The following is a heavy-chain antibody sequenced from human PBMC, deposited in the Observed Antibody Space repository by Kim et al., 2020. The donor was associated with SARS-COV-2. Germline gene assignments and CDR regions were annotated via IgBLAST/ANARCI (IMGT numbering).Heavy chain of an antibody. CDR1: GFTFSSYA. J-gene: IGHJ6*02. V-gene: IGHV3-30*04. D-gene: IGHD6-13*01. Sequence: GGSLRLSCAASGFTFSSYAMHWVRQAPGKGLEWVAVISYDGSNKYYADSVKGRFTISRDNSKNTLYLQMNSLRAEDTAVYYCARRGSMMDVWGQGTTVTVSS. CDR3: ARRGSMMDV. CDR2: ISYDGSNK.